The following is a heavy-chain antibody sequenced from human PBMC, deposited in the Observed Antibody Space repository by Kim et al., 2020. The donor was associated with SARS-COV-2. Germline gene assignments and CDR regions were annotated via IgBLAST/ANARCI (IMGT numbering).Heavy chain of an antibody. D-gene: IGHD5-12*01. J-gene: IGHJ4*02. Sequence: SETLSLTCTVSGGSISSGGYYWSWIRQHPWKGLEWIGYIYYSGSTYYNPSLKSRVTISVDTSKNQFSLKLSSVTAADTAVYYCARAEWLRLDYWGQGTLVTVSS. CDR1: GGSISSGGYY. CDR2: IYYSGST. CDR3: ARAEWLRLDY. V-gene: IGHV4-31*03.